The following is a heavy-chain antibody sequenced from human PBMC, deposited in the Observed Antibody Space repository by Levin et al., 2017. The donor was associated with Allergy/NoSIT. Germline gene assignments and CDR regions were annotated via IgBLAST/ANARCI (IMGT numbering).Heavy chain of an antibody. J-gene: IGHJ4*02. Sequence: PGASVKVSCKASGYTFTSYDINWVRQATGQGLEWMGWMNPNSGNTGYTQKFQGRVTMTRNTSISTAYMELSSLRSGDTAVYYCARGYRGYDDFDYWGQGTLVTVSS. CDR1: GYTFTSYD. CDR2: MNPNSGNT. V-gene: IGHV1-8*01. CDR3: ARGYRGYDDFDY. D-gene: IGHD5-12*01.